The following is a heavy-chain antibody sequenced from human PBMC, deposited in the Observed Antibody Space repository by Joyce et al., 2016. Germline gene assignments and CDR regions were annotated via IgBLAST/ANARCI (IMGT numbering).Heavy chain of an antibody. J-gene: IGHJ3*01. CDR1: GLSFRNAW. Sequence: EVQLVESGGGLVKPGGSLRLSCAASGLSFRNAWVTWVRQAQGKGLAWVCRGKRKRQGGTTDYAAPVKGRFTISRDDSRDTAYLQMNSLKSEDTGVYFCVTGLCIGTACHWDDAFDVWGQGTMVTVSS. CDR2: GKRKRQGGTT. CDR3: VTGLCIGTACHWDDAFDV. V-gene: IGHV3-15*01. D-gene: IGHD2-2*01.